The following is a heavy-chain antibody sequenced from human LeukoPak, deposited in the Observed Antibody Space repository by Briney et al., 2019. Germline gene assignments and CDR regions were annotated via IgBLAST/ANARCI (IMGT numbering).Heavy chain of an antibody. CDR3: ARDYRYAFDI. J-gene: IGHJ3*02. V-gene: IGHV3-11*06. Sequence: PGGSLRLSCAASGFTFSDYYMSWIRQAPGKGLDWVSYISPSSSSTNYADSVKGRFTISRDNAKNSLYLQMNSLRAEDTAVYYCARDYRYAFDIWGQGTMVTVSS. CDR2: ISPSSSST. CDR1: GFTFSDYY.